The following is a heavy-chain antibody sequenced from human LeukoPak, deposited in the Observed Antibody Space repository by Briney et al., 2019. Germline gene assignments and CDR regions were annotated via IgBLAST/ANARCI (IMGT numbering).Heavy chain of an antibody. CDR2: IYHSGST. J-gene: IGHJ1*01. Sequence: PSETLSLTCTVSGGSISSGGYYWSWIRQHPGKGLEWIGYIYHSGSTNYNPSLQSRVTISVDTPKNQFSLNLNSVTAADTAVYYCARGGAARLHFQNWGQGTLVTVSS. CDR1: GGSISSGGYY. CDR3: ARGGAARLHFQN. V-gene: IGHV4-61*08. D-gene: IGHD6-6*01.